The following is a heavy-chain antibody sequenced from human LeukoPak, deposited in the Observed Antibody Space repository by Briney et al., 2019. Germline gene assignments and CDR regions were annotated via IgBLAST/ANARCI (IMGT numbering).Heavy chain of an antibody. CDR3: VKTLPIDYGDYAISNYFDY. J-gene: IGHJ4*02. CDR2: ISSNGGST. Sequence: PGGSLRLSCSASGFTFSSYAMHWVRQAPGKGLEYVSAISSNGGSTYYADSVKGRFTISRDNSKNTLYLQMSSLRAEDTAVYHCVKTLPIDYGDYAISNYFDYWGQGTLVTVSS. V-gene: IGHV3-64D*06. CDR1: GFTFSSYA. D-gene: IGHD4-17*01.